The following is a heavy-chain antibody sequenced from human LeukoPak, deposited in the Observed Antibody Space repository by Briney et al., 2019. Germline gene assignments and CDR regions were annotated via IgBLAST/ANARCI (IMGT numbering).Heavy chain of an antibody. V-gene: IGHV1-69*13. Sequence: SVKVSCKASGGTFSSYAISWVRQAPGQGLEWMGGIIPIFGTANYAQKFQGRVTITADESTSTAYMELSSLRSEDTAVYYCASRDYYDSSGYYPPVPSIVYWGQGTLVTVSS. CDR3: ASRDYYDSSGYYPPVPSIVY. J-gene: IGHJ4*02. D-gene: IGHD3-22*01. CDR1: GGTFSSYA. CDR2: IIPIFGTA.